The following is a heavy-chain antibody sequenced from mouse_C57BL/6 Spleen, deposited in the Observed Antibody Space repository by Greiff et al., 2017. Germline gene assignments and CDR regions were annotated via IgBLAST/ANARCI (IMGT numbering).Heavy chain of an antibody. CDR2: INPNNGGT. J-gene: IGHJ2*01. D-gene: IGHD1-1*01. CDR3: ARWYYEGDY. CDR1: GYTFTDYY. Sequence: EVQLQQSGPELVKPGASVKISCKASGYTFTDYYMNWVKQSHGKSLEWIGDINPNNGGTSYNQKFKGKATLTVDKSSSTAYMELRSLTSEDSAVYYCARWYYEGDYWGQGTTLTVSS. V-gene: IGHV1-26*01.